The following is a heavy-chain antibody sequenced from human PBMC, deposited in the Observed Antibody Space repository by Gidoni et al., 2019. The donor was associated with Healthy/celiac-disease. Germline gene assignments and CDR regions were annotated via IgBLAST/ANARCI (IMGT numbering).Heavy chain of an antibody. CDR3: AKGPYDFWSGYSDVFDY. CDR2: ISVSGGST. D-gene: IGHD3-3*01. J-gene: IGHJ4*02. CDR1: GFTLSSYA. Sequence: EVQLLESGGGLVQPGGSLRLSCAASGFTLSSYAMSWVRQAPGTGLEWVSAISVSGGSTYYADSVKGRFTISRDNSKNTLSLQINSLRAEDTAVYYCAKGPYDFWSGYSDVFDYWGQGTLVTVSS. V-gene: IGHV3-23*01.